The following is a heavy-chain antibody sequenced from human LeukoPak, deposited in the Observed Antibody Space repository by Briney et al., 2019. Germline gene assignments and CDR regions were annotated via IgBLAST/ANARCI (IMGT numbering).Heavy chain of an antibody. CDR2: IRYDGSEK. D-gene: IGHD1-14*01. CDR3: AREAWDQTGRAPVI. J-gene: IGHJ4*02. CDR1: GXTFSSYG. V-gene: IGHV3-30*02. Sequence: PGGSLRLSWAASGXTFSSYGMHWVRQAPGKGLEWVATIRYDGSEKYYAEFVTGRFTVSRDNSKNTLYLEVNSVRAEDTAVYYCAREAWDQTGRAPVIWGQGTRVTVSS.